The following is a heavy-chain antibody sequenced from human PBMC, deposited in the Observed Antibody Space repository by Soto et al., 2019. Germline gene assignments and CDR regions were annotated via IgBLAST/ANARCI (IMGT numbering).Heavy chain of an antibody. V-gene: IGHV3-30*03. CDR1: GFTFSSYG. CDR3: ARAQGASNYGSWYYYYYYMDV. J-gene: IGHJ6*03. D-gene: IGHD4-4*01. CDR2: ISYDGSNK. Sequence: GGSLRLSCAASGFTFSSYGMHWVRQAPGKGLEWVSVISYDGSNKYYADSVKGRFTISRDNSKNTLYLQMNSLRAEDTAVYYCARAQGASNYGSWYYYYYYMDVWGKGTTVTVSS.